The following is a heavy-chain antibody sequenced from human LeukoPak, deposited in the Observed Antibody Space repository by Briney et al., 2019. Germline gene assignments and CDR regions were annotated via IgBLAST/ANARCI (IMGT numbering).Heavy chain of an antibody. CDR1: GLTFSNFGM. CDR2: IYYSGST. CDR3: ARVSSSSGWTIGAFDI. J-gene: IGHJ3*02. V-gene: IGHV4-39*07. Sequence: GSLRLSCVASGLTFSNFGMSWVRQPPGKGLEWIGSIYYSGSTYYNPSLKSRVTISVDTSKNQFSLKLSSVTAADTAVYYCARVSSSSGWTIGAFDIWGQGTMVTVSS. D-gene: IGHD6-19*01.